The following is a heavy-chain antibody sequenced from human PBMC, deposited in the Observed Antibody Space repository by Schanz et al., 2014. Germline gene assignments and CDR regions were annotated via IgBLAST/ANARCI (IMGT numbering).Heavy chain of an antibody. J-gene: IGHJ6*02. V-gene: IGHV1-2*06. CDR3: ARDGHSSIWDSYYFYGLDV. CDR2: INPNSGGT. Sequence: QVQLVQSGAEVKKPGASVKVSCKASGHPFTAYYMHWVRQAPGQGLEWMGRINPNSGGTNYAENFQGGVTMARDTSTSAVYMELSRLTSDDTALYYCARDGHSSIWDSYYFYGLDVWGQGTTVTVSS. CDR1: GHPFTAYY. D-gene: IGHD6-13*01.